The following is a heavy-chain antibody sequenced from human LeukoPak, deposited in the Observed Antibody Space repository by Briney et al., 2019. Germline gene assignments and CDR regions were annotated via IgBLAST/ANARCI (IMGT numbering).Heavy chain of an antibody. V-gene: IGHV1-2*02. CDR2: IHPASGGT. Sequence: ASVKVSCKASGYTFTGYYLHGVRQAPGQGLEWMGWIHPASGGTNYAQKSQARVPMTRDTSVSTAYMELSSLRSDETAVYYCARLAAVPGWGPGTPVIVSS. D-gene: IGHD6-19*01. CDR1: GYTFTGYY. CDR3: ARLAAVPG. J-gene: IGHJ1*01.